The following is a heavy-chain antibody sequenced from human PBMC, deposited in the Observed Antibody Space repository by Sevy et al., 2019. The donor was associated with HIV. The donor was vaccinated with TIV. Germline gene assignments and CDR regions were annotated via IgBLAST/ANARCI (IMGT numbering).Heavy chain of an antibody. CDR1: GFTVSSNY. CDR3: GKVSIFGVGGFYDY. D-gene: IGHD3-3*01. Sequence: GGSLRLSCAASGFTVSSNYMSWVRQAPGKGLEWVSVIYSGGSTYYADSVKGRFTISRDNSKNTVYLQMNNLRAEDTAVYYCGKVSIFGVGGFYDYWGQGTLVTVSS. J-gene: IGHJ4*02. V-gene: IGHV3-53*01. CDR2: IYSGGST.